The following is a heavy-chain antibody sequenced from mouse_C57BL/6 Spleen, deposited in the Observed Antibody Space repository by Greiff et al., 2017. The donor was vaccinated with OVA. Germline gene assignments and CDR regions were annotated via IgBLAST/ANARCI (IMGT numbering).Heavy chain of an antibody. CDR2: IWSGGST. V-gene: IGHV2-2*01. CDR1: GFSLTSYG. D-gene: IGHD2-3*01. CDR3: AAYDGYYERYAMDY. Sequence: VQRVESGPGLVQPSQSLSITCTVSGFSLTSYGVHWVRQSPGKGLEWLGVIWSGGSTDYNAAFISRLSISKDNSKSQVFFKMNSLQADDTAIYYCAAYDGYYERYAMDYWGQGTSVTVSS. J-gene: IGHJ4*01.